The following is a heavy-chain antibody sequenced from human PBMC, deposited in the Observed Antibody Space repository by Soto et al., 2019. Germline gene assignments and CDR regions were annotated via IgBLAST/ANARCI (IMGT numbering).Heavy chain of an antibody. Sequence: EVQLVESGGGLVQPGGSLRLSCAASGFTFSSYSVNWVRQAPGKGLEWVSYISSSGSTIYYAYSVKGRFTISRDNAKNSLYLHMNSLRAEDTAVYYCAREGSIDYLNWFDPWGQGTLGTVSS. D-gene: IGHD3-22*01. J-gene: IGHJ5*02. CDR1: GFTFSSYS. CDR3: AREGSIDYLNWFDP. V-gene: IGHV3-48*01. CDR2: ISSSGSTI.